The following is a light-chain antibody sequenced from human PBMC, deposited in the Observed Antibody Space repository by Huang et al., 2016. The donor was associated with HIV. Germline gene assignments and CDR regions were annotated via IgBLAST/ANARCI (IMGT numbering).Light chain of an antibody. CDR3: QQYQSVPWT. V-gene: IGKV1-NL1*01. J-gene: IGKJ1*01. CDR2: ATS. Sequence: DIQMTQSPSSLSASVGDRVTIIWWASQGISKSLAWYQQKPGKAPKLLLYATSKLESGVPSRFSGSGSGTHYTLTISTLQPEDLATYYCQQYQSVPWTFGQGTKVAI. CDR1: QGISKS.